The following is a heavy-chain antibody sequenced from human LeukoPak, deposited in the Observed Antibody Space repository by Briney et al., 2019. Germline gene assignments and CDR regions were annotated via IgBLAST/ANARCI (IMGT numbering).Heavy chain of an antibody. V-gene: IGHV4-59*01. J-gene: IGHJ4*02. CDR3: ARESGNYARIIDY. Sequence: GSLRLSCAASGFTFSSYWMSWIRQPPGKGLEWIGYIYYSGSTNYNPSLKSRVTISVDTSKNQFSLKLSSVTAADTAVYYCARESGNYARIIDYWGQGTLVTVSS. CDR1: GFTFSSYW. D-gene: IGHD4-11*01. CDR2: IYYSGST.